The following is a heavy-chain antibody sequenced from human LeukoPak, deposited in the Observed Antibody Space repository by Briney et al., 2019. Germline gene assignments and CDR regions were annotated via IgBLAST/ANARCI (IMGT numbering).Heavy chain of an antibody. V-gene: IGHV3-23*01. CDR3: ARPRLIGEVLDY. CDR2: INGRGGST. CDR1: GFTFSNHG. J-gene: IGHJ4*01. Sequence: GGSLRLSCAASGFTFSNHGMSWVRQAPGKGLEWVSSINGRGGSTYYADSVKGRFTISRDNAKTSLYLQMNSLRDDDTAVYYCARPRLIGEVLDYWGHGTLVTVSS. D-gene: IGHD3-10*01.